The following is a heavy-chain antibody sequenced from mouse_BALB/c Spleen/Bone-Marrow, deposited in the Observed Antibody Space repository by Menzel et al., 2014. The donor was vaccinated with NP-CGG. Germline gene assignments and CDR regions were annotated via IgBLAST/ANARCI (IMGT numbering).Heavy chain of an antibody. V-gene: IGHV7-3*02. CDR1: GFTFTDYY. Sequence: VQLQQSGGGLVQPGGSLRLSCATSGFTFTDYYMNWVRQPPRKALEWLGFIRNKANGYTTEYSASVKSRFTISRDNSQNILYLQMNTLRADDSATYYCARDKGRVFFDYWGQGTTLTVSS. CDR2: IRNKANGYTT. CDR3: ARDKGRVFFDY. J-gene: IGHJ2*01.